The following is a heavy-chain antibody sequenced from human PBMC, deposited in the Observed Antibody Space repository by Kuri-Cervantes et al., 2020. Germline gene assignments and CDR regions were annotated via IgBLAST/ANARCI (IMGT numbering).Heavy chain of an antibody. CDR3: ARGLRAYCSVISCYQFAY. J-gene: IGHJ4*02. CDR2: ISYDGGNT. Sequence: GGSLRLSCAASGFTFSSYAMHWVRQAPGKGLEWVAVISYDGGNTYYADSVKGRFTISRDNSKNTLYLQMNSLRAEDTAVYYCARGLRAYCSVISCYQFAYWGQGTLVTVSS. D-gene: IGHD2-15*01. V-gene: IGHV3-30*01. CDR1: GFTFSSYA.